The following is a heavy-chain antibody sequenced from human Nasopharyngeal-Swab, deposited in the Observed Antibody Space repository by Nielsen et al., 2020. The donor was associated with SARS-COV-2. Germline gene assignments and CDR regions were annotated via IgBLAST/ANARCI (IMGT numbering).Heavy chain of an antibody. Sequence: GESLKISCAASGFTFSSYSMNWVRQAPGKGLEWVSSISSSSSYIYYADSVKGRFTISRDNAKNSLYLQMNSLRAEDTAVYYCAREQVGATSPFDYWGQGTRVTVSS. D-gene: IGHD1-26*01. J-gene: IGHJ4*02. V-gene: IGHV3-21*01. CDR1: GFTFSSYS. CDR3: AREQVGATSPFDY. CDR2: ISSSSSYI.